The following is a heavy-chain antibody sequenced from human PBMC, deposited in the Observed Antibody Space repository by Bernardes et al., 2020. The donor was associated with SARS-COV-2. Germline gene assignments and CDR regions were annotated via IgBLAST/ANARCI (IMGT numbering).Heavy chain of an antibody. J-gene: IGHJ4*02. CDR2: VNSDGTNT. CDR3: ARGRPRVFDD. V-gene: IGHV3-74*01. CDR1: GFTFSGYW. Sequence: GGSLRLSCAASGFTFSGYWMHWVRQAPGKGLVWVSRVNSDGTNTTYADSVKGRFTISRDNAKNTLSLQMNSLRAEDTAVYYCARGRPRVFDDGSQGTLVTVS.